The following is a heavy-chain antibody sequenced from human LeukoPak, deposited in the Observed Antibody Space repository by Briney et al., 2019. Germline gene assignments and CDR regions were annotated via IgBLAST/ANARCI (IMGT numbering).Heavy chain of an antibody. V-gene: IGHV3-48*03. J-gene: IGHJ4*02. CDR2: ISGSGSSI. Sequence: PGGSLRLSCAASGFTFSSYEMKWVRQAPGKGLEWVSYISGSGSSIYYADSVKGRFTISRDNAKNSLYLQMNSLRAEDTAVYYCATKRNYLASAYEIFYWGQGTLVTVSS. D-gene: IGHD3-9*01. CDR3: ATKRNYLASAYEIFY. CDR1: GFTFSSYE.